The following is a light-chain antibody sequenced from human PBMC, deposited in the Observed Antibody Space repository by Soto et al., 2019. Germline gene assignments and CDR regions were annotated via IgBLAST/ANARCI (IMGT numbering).Light chain of an antibody. J-gene: IGKJ1*01. Sequence: EIVLTPSPSTLSLTPGERATLSCRASQSVSSNCLAWYQQKPGQAPRLLIYGASSRATGIPDRFSGSGSGTDFTLTISRLEPEDFAVYYCQQYHSWPPRTFGQGTKVDIK. V-gene: IGKV3-20*01. CDR1: QSVSSNC. CDR3: QQYHSWPPRT. CDR2: GAS.